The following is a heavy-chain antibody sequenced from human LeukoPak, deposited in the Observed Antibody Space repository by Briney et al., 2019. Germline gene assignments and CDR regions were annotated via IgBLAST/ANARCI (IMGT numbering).Heavy chain of an antibody. V-gene: IGHV1-2*02. J-gene: IGHJ4*02. D-gene: IGHD1-26*01. CDR1: GYTFTGYY. CDR2: INPNSGGT. CDR3: AREYSGSYFIPFDY. Sequence: ALVKVSCKASGYTFTGYYMRWVRQAPGQGLEWMGWINPNSGGTNYAQKFQGRVTMTRDTSISTAYMELSRLRSDDTAVYYCAREYSGSYFIPFDYWGQGTLVTVSS.